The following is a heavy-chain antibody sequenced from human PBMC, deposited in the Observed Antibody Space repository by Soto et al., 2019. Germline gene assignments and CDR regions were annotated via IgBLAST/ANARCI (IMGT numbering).Heavy chain of an antibody. CDR3: ARVSGDSSGYYYGDNWFDP. Sequence: PGESLKISCKGSGYSFTSYWIGWVRQMPGKGLEWMGIIYPGDSDTRYSPSFQGQVTISADKSISTAYLQWSSLKASDTAMYYCARVSGDSSGYYYGDNWFDPWGQGTLVTVSS. V-gene: IGHV5-51*01. J-gene: IGHJ5*02. D-gene: IGHD3-22*01. CDR1: GYSFTSYW. CDR2: IYPGDSDT.